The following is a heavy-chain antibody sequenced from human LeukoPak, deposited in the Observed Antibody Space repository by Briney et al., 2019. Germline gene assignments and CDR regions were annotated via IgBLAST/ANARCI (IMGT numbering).Heavy chain of an antibody. D-gene: IGHD3-3*01. V-gene: IGHV1-69*13. J-gene: IGHJ4*02. CDR2: IIPIFGTA. Sequence: SVKVSCKASGGTFSSYAISWVRQAPGQGLEWMGGIIPIFGTANYAQKFQGRVTITADESTSTAYMELSSLRSEGTAVYYCARGRITIFGVVPLGFDYWGQGTLVTVSS. CDR1: GGTFSSYA. CDR3: ARGRITIFGVVPLGFDY.